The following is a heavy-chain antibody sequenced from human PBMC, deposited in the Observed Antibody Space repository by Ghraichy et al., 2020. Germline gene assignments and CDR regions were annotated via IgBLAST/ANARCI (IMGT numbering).Heavy chain of an antibody. J-gene: IGHJ4*02. Sequence: GGSLRLSCAASGFTFSSYWMSWVRQAPGKGLEWVANIKQDGSEKYYVDSVKGRFTISRDNAKNSLYLQMNSLRAEDTAVYYCARVAAGWFGELWPKYYFDYWGQGTLVTVSS. CDR2: IKQDGSEK. D-gene: IGHD3-10*01. CDR1: GFTFSSYW. CDR3: ARVAAGWFGELWPKYYFDY. V-gene: IGHV3-7*01.